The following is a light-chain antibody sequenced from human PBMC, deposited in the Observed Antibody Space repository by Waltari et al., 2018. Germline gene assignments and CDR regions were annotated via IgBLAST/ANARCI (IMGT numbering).Light chain of an antibody. J-gene: IGLJ2*01. CDR3: SSYRSGSTLV. CDR2: HVS. V-gene: IGLV2-14*03. CDR1: TSDISVYKY. Sequence: QSALTQPASVSGSPGQSITISCTGTTSDISVYKYVSWYQHHPGKVPKVIIYHVSNRPSGISTRFSGSTSSNTASLTISGLQAEDEADYYCSSYRSGSTLVFGGGTKVTVL.